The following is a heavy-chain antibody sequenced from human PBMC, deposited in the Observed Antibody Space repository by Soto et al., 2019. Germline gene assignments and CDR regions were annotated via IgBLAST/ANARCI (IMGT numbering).Heavy chain of an antibody. J-gene: IGHJ6*02. V-gene: IGHV3-9*01. CDR2: ISWDSGSI. D-gene: IGHD4-17*01. CDR1: GFTFDDYA. CDR3: AKDRVTKDYYYGMDV. Sequence: EVQLVESGGGLVQPGRSLRLSCAASGFTFDDYAMHWVRQAPGKGLEWVAGISWDSGSIGYADSVKGRFTISRDNAKNSLYLQMNSLRDEDTALYYCAKDRVTKDYYYGMDVWGQGTTVTVSS.